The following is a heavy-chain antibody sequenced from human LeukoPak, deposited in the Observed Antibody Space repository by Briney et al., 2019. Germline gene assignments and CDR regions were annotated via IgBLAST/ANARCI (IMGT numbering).Heavy chain of an antibody. CDR2: IYSSDNT. CDR1: GFTVSNNY. CDR3: ARGITNIAVGDY. Sequence: GGSLRISCAASGFTVSNNYMSWVRQAPGKGLEWVSIIYSSDNTYYADSVKGRFTISRDNSKNTLFLQMNGLRAEDTAVYYCARGITNIAVGDYWGQGTLVTVSS. D-gene: IGHD6-19*01. J-gene: IGHJ4*02. V-gene: IGHV3-53*01.